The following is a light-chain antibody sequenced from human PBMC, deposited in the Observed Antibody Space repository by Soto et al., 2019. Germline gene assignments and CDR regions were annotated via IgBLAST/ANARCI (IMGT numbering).Light chain of an antibody. CDR3: AAWDDSLNGVV. V-gene: IGLV1-44*01. CDR1: SSNIGDNT. J-gene: IGLJ2*01. CDR2: NNS. Sequence: QSVLTQPPSESGTPGQRVTISCSGSSSNIGDNTVNWYQQLPGTAPKLLIYNNSQRPSGVPARFSGSKSGTSASLAISGLQSEDEADYYCAAWDDSLNGVVFGGGTKLTVL.